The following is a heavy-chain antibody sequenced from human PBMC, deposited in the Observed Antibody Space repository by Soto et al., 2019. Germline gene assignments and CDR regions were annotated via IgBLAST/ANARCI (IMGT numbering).Heavy chain of an antibody. CDR3: ARGRGYSYGLDP. J-gene: IGHJ5*02. Sequence: SETLSLTCTVSGGSISSYYWSWIRQPPGKGLEWIGYIYYSGSTNYNPSLKSRVTISVDTPKNQFSLGLSSVTAADTAVYYCARGRGYSYGLDPWGQGTRVTVS. CDR2: IYYSGST. CDR1: GGSISSYY. D-gene: IGHD5-18*01. V-gene: IGHV4-59*12.